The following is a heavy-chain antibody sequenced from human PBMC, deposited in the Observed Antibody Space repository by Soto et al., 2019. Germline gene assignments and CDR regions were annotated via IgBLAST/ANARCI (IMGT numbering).Heavy chain of an antibody. V-gene: IGHV3-7*01. CDR1: GFTFTAYW. Sequence: PGGSLRLSCAASGFTFTAYWMTWVRQAPGKGLECVVNIKQDGSDKYYVDSVKGRFTISRDNAKNSLHLVMNSLRAEDTAVYYYAKIRTVATIHFDNWAQRAPVTASS. CDR2: IKQDGSDK. D-gene: IGHD5-12*01. CDR3: AKIRTVATIHFDN. J-gene: IGHJ4*02.